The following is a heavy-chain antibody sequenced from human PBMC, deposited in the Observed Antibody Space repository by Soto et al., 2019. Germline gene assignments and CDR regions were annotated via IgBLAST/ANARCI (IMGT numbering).Heavy chain of an antibody. V-gene: IGHV3-73*01. J-gene: IGHJ4*02. D-gene: IGHD6-6*01. CDR1: GFKFSDSA. CDR2: IRGKGHNYAT. CDR3: ASRSYSSSPYYFAY. Sequence: GGSLRLSCAASGFKFSDSAIQWVRQASGKGLEWVGRIRGKGHNYATAYAASVNGRFTISRDDSRNMAYLQMNSLETEDTAVYYCASRSYSSSPYYFAYWGPGTLVTAPQ.